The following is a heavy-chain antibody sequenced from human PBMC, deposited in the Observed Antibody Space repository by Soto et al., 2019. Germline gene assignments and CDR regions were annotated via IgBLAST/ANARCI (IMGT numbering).Heavy chain of an antibody. CDR1: GGSVSSGSYY. D-gene: IGHD3-3*01. V-gene: IGHV4-61*01. Sequence: SETLSLTCTVSGGSVSSGSYYWSWIRQPPGKGLEWIGYIYYSGSTNYNPSLKSRVTISVDTSKNQFSLKLSSVTAADTAVYYCARGVYDFWSGYYAGPRTNWFDPWGQGTLVTVSS. CDR2: IYYSGST. J-gene: IGHJ5*02. CDR3: ARGVYDFWSGYYAGPRTNWFDP.